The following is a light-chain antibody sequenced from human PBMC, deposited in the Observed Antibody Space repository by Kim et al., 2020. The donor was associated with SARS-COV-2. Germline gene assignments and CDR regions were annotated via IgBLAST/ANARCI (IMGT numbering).Light chain of an antibody. CDR3: QQYNNWPPEGT. J-gene: IGKJ1*01. CDR2: GAS. Sequence: PGERATLSCRASQSVSSNLAWYQQKPGQAPKLLIYGASTRATGIPARFSGSGSGTEFTLTISSLQSEDFAVYYCQQYNNWPPEGTLGQGTKVDIK. CDR1: QSVSSN. V-gene: IGKV3-15*01.